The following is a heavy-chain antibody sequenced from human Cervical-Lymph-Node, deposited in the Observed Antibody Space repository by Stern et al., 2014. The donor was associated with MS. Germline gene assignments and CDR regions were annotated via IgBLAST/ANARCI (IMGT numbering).Heavy chain of an antibody. J-gene: IGHJ6*02. CDR2: VIPIFATT. CDR1: GGTLINHG. D-gene: IGHD2-15*01. CDR3: ARDNDDNGMDV. Sequence: QLVQSGAEVKKPGSSVKVSCKASGGTLINHGISWVRQAPGQGLEWMGRVIPIFATTEYAQQFQGKVTISADDSASTAYMELGSLRSEATAVYYCARDNDDNGMDVWGQGTTVIVSS. V-gene: IGHV1-69*18.